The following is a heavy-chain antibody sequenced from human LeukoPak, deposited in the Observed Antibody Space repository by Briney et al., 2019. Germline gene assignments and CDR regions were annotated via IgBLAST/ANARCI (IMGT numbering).Heavy chain of an antibody. CDR3: VSGTPPPGMDY. Sequence: ASVTVSFTASGYPFIAHFLNWVRQAPGQGLEWMGNIDTTTGNPRYAQDFTGRFVFSLDTSVSTAYLQITSLKADDTAAYYCVSGTPPPGMDYWGQGTQVTVSS. J-gene: IGHJ4*02. V-gene: IGHV7-4-1*02. CDR1: GYPFIAHF. D-gene: IGHD1-14*01. CDR2: IDTTTGNP.